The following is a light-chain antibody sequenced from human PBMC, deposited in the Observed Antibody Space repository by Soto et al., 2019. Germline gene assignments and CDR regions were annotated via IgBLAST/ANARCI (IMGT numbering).Light chain of an antibody. J-gene: IGLJ1*01. CDR2: DVS. CDR1: SSDVGGHNY. V-gene: IGLV2-14*03. CDR3: SSYTGSNTYV. Sequence: QSVLTQPASVSGSPGQSIAISCTGTSSDVGGHNYVSWYQLHPGKAPKLMIYDVSNRPSGVSNRFSGSKSGNAASLTISGLQAEDEADYYCSSYTGSNTYVFGTGTKVTVL.